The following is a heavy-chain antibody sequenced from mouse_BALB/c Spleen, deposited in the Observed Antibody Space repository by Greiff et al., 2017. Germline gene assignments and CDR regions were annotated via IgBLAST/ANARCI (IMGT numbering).Heavy chain of an antibody. D-gene: IGHD2-14*01. Sequence: DVQLVESGGGLVKLGGSLKLSCAASGFTFSSYYMSWVRQTPEKRLELVAAINSNGGSTYYPDTVKGRFTISRDNAKNTLYLQMSSLKSEDTALYYCARKVGYHFDYWGQGTTLTVSS. CDR2: INSNGGST. J-gene: IGHJ2*01. CDR3: ARKVGYHFDY. CDR1: GFTFSSYY. V-gene: IGHV5-6-2*01.